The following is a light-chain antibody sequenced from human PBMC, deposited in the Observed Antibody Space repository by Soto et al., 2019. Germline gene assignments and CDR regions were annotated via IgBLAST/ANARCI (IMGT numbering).Light chain of an antibody. Sequence: DIQMTQSPSSLSASVGDRVIITCRASQSIRKYLHWYQHKPGKVPTLLIYAASSLQSGVPSRSSGSGSGTEFTLTITSLQPEDFATYYCQQSGDTPPWTFGQGTKVDIK. CDR3: QQSGDTPPWT. CDR2: AAS. CDR1: QSIRKY. J-gene: IGKJ1*01. V-gene: IGKV1-39*01.